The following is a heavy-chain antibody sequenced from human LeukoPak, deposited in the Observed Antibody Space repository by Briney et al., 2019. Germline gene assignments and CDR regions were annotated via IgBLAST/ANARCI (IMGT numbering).Heavy chain of an antibody. CDR2: IYYSGST. J-gene: IGHJ4*02. D-gene: IGHD3-22*01. CDR3: AGPQYYYDSSGYYPFDY. Sequence: SETLSLTCTVSGGSISSSSYYWGWIRQPPGKGLEWIGSIYYSGSTYYNPSLKSRVTISVDTSKNQFSLKLSSVTAADTAVYYCAGPQYYYDSSGYYPFDYWGQGTLVTVSS. CDR1: GGSISSSSYY. V-gene: IGHV4-39*07.